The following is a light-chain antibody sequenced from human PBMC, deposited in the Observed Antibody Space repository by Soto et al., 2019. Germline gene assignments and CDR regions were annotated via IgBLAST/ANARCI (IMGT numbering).Light chain of an antibody. V-gene: IGKV1-5*01. CDR3: QQYNSYSWT. Sequence: ASQSISSRLDGYLQKPGEVSALLMNGASNLESGVPARFSGSGSGTKFTLTIISLQPDDFATYYCQQYNSYSWTFGQGTKVDIK. CDR2: GAS. J-gene: IGKJ1*01. CDR1: QSISSR.